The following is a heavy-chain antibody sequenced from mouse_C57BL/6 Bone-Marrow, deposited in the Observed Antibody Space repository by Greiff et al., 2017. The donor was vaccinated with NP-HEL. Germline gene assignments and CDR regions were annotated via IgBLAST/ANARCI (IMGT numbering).Heavy chain of an antibody. CDR1: GFTFSNYW. CDR3: TGYLLRYYYWYFDV. Sequence: EVKVEESGGGLVQPGGSMKLSCVASGFTFSNYWMNWVRQSPEKGLEWVAQIRLKSDNYATHYAESVKGRFTISRDDSKSSVYLQMNNLRAEDTGIYYCTGYLLRYYYWYFDVWGTGTTVTVSS. CDR2: IRLKSDNYAT. V-gene: IGHV6-3*01. D-gene: IGHD1-1*01. J-gene: IGHJ1*03.